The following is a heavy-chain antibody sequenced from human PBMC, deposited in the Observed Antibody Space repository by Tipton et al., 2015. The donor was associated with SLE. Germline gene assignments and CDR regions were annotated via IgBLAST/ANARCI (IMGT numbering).Heavy chain of an antibody. V-gene: IGHV4-59*08. Sequence: TLSLTCTVSGGSISSYYWSWIRQPPGKGLEWIGYIYYSGSTNYNPSLKSRVTISVDTSKNQFSLKLGSVTAADTAVYYCARSSIAASFDYWGQGTLVTVSS. CDR2: IYYSGST. D-gene: IGHD6-6*01. CDR3: ARSSIAASFDY. J-gene: IGHJ4*02. CDR1: GGSISSYY.